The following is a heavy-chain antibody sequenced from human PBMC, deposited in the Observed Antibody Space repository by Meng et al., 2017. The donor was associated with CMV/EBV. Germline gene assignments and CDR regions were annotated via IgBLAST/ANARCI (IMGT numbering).Heavy chain of an antibody. V-gene: IGHV4-30-4*08. CDR2: IYYSGST. CDR3: ARAAPDYYDSSGPPDY. Sequence: QGQVLEWGPGLVKPSQTLSLTCTVSGGSISSGDYYWSWIRQPPGKGLEWIGYIYYSGSTYYNPSLKSRVTISVDTSKNQFSLKLSSVTAADTAVYYCARAAPDYYDSSGPPDYWGQGTLVTVSS. J-gene: IGHJ4*02. CDR1: GGSISSGDYY. D-gene: IGHD3-22*01.